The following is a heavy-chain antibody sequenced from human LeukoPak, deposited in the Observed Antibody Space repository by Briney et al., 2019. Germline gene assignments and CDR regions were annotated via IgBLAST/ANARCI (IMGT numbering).Heavy chain of an antibody. Sequence: SQTLSLTCAISGDSVSSNSAAWSWIRQSPSRGLEWLGRTYYRSKWYNDYAVSVKSRITINPDTSKNQFSLQLNSVTPEDTAVYYCARDRGIAAAGYYYYYYMDVWGKGTAVTVSS. J-gene: IGHJ6*03. CDR3: ARDRGIAAAGYYYYYYMDV. CDR2: TYYRSKWYN. CDR1: GDSVSSNSAA. D-gene: IGHD6-13*01. V-gene: IGHV6-1*01.